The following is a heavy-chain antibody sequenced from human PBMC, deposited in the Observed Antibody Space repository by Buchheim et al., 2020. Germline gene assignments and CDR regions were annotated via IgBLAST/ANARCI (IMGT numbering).Heavy chain of an antibody. J-gene: IGHJ4*02. CDR1: GFTFSSYW. Sequence: EVQLVESGGGLVQPGGSLRLSCAASGFTFSSYWMSWVRQAPGKGPEWVANIKQDGSEKYYVDSVKGRFTISRDNAKNSLYLQMNSLRAEDTAVYYCAKDVTIFGVVIIGYFDYWGQGTL. CDR3: AKDVTIFGVVIIGYFDY. V-gene: IGHV3-7*05. CDR2: IKQDGSEK. D-gene: IGHD3-3*01.